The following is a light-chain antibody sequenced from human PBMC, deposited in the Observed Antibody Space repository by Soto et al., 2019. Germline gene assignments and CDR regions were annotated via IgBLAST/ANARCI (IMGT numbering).Light chain of an antibody. CDR3: QHRSSWPIT. CDR2: DAS. V-gene: IGKV3-11*01. J-gene: IGKJ5*01. CDR1: QSVSSY. Sequence: EIVLTQSPATLSLSPGERAALSCRASQSVSSYLAWYQQKPGQAPRLLIYDASSRATGIAARFSGSGSGTDFTLTISSLEPEDFAVYYCQHRSSWPITFGQGTRLEIK.